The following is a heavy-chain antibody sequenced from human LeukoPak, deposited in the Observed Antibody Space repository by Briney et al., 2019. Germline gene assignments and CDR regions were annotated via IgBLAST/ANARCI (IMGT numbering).Heavy chain of an antibody. D-gene: IGHD6-13*01. CDR2: IDHRGST. V-gene: IGHV4-34*01. CDR1: GGSFRGYY. Sequence: SETLSLTCAVYGGSFRGYYWSWIRQPPGKGLEWIGEIDHRGSTNYNPSLKSRVTIPVDTSKNQFYLKLSSVTAADTAVYYCAREVAAARGSFDYWGQGTLVTVSS. CDR3: AREVAAARGSFDY. J-gene: IGHJ4*02.